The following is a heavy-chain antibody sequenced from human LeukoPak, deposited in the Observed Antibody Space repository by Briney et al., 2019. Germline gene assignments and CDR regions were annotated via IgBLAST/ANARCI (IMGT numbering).Heavy chain of an antibody. CDR3: ATAYCGGICYSNHYYYGMDV. CDR2: MNPNSGNT. V-gene: IGHV1-8*01. CDR1: GYTFTSYD. D-gene: IGHD2-21*01. Sequence: ASVKVSCKASGYTFTSYDINWVRQATGQGLEWMGWMNPNSGNTGYAQKFQGRVTMTRNTSISTAYMDLSSLRSEDTAVYYCATAYCGGICYSNHYYYGMDVWGQGTTVTVSS. J-gene: IGHJ6*02.